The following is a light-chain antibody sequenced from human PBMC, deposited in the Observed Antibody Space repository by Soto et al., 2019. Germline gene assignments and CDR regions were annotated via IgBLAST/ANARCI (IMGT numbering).Light chain of an antibody. J-gene: IGKJ4*01. CDR3: QQNYITPPFT. CDR2: AAS. CDR1: QRISNY. V-gene: IGKV1-39*01. Sequence: DIQMTQSPSSLSASVGDRVTITCRASQRISNYLSWYQQKPGKAPKFLIYAASSLRSGVPSRFSGSGSGTDFTLTISSLQPDDFATYYCQQNYITPPFTFGGGTKVEI.